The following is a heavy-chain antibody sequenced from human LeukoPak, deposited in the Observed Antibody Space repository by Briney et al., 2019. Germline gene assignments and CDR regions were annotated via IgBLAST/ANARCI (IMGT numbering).Heavy chain of an antibody. Sequence: ASVKLSCKISGHALSDLSIHWVRQAPGRGPEWMGGFDPEVGDKMHAQKFQGRVTMTEDTSTDTAYMELSSLRFEDTAVYYCATDRGREDILPDAFDIWGQGTMVTVSS. CDR1: GHALSDLS. J-gene: IGHJ3*02. CDR3: ATDRGREDILPDAFDI. V-gene: IGHV1-24*01. D-gene: IGHD3-10*01. CDR2: FDPEVGDK.